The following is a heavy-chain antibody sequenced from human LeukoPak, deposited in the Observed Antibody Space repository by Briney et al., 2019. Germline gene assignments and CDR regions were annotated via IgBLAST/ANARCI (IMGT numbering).Heavy chain of an antibody. CDR2: ISGSGDNT. V-gene: IGHV3-23*01. J-gene: IGHJ4*02. CDR1: GFTFNSYA. CDR3: AKTIHSDFWRGYYSYFDY. Sequence: GGSLRLSCEASGFTFNSYAMNWVRQAPGKGLEWLPMISGSGDNTYYADSVKGRFTISRDNSKNTLYLQMSSLGAGDTAIYYCAKTIHSDFWRGYYSYFDYWGRGTLVTVSS. D-gene: IGHD3-3*01.